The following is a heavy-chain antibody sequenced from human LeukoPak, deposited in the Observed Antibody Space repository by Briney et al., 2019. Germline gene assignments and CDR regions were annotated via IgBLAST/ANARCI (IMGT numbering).Heavy chain of an antibody. CDR1: GFTFSTYS. J-gene: IGHJ4*02. CDR3: ARAPAPRHCTSTRCPRGPFDY. V-gene: IGHV3-48*01. CDR2: ISAGGSTI. D-gene: IGHD2-2*01. Sequence: GGSLRLSCAASGFTFSTYSMNWVRQAPGKGLEWLSYISAGGSTIYYADSVQGRFTISRDNAKSSLSLQMSSLTAEDTALYYCARAPAPRHCTSTRCPRGPFDYWGQGTLVTVSS.